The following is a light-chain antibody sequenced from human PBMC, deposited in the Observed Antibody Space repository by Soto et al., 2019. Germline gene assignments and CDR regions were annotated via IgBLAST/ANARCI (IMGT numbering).Light chain of an antibody. J-gene: IGKJ5*01. CDR3: QHFKSFPIT. Sequence: EIVLTQSPGTLSLSPGERATLSCRASQSVSNNYLAWYQQKPGQAPRLLTYGASNRATGIPDRFSGSGSGTDFTLTISRLEPEDFATYYCQHFKSFPITFGQGTRLEI. CDR1: QSVSNNY. CDR2: GAS. V-gene: IGKV3-20*01.